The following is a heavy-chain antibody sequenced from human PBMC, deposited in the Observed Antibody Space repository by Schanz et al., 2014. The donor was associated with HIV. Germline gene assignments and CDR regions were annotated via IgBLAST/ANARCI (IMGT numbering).Heavy chain of an antibody. J-gene: IGHJ6*02. V-gene: IGHV3-30*03. CDR1: GFTFSTYG. CDR2: ISYDGSNK. Sequence: QVQLVESGGGVVQPGRSLRLSCAASGFTFSTYGMHWVRQAPGKGLEWAPFISYDGSNKYYADSVKGRFTISRDNSKNTLYLQMNSLRAEDTAVYYCARVANWDYYGMDVWGRGTTVIVSS. D-gene: IGHD3-16*01. CDR3: ARVANWDYYGMDV.